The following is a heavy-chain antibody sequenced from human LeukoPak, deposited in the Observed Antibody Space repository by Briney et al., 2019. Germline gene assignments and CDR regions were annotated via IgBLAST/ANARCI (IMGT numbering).Heavy chain of an antibody. J-gene: IGHJ5*02. CDR2: INHSGST. V-gene: IGHV4-34*01. Sequence: LETLSLTCAVYGGSFSGYYWSWIRQPPGKGLEWIGEINHSGSTNYNPSLKGRVTISVDTSKNQFSLKLSSVTAADTAVYYCARASWSPGNWFDPWGQGTLVTVSS. CDR1: GGSFSGYY. CDR3: ARASWSPGNWFDP. D-gene: IGHD1-26*01.